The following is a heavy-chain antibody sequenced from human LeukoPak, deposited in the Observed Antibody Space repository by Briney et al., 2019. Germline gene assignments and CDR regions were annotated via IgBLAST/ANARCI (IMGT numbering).Heavy chain of an antibody. D-gene: IGHD6-6*01. V-gene: IGHV3-21*01. CDR3: AKDLTPAYSSSAGLGYYFDY. J-gene: IGHJ4*02. Sequence: PGGSLRLSCAASGFTFSSYSMNWVRQAPGKGLEWVSSISSSSSYIYYADSVKGRFTISRDNSKNALYLQMNSLRAEDTAVYYCAKDLTPAYSSSAGLGYYFDYWGQGTLVTVSS. CDR2: ISSSSSYI. CDR1: GFTFSSYS.